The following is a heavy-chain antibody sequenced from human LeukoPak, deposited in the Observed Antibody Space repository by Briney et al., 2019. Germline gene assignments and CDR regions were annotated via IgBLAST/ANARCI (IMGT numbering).Heavy chain of an antibody. CDR1: GGSISSSSYY. CDR3: ARHYSTSLVYRFDP. J-gene: IGHJ5*02. CDR2: IYYSGST. Sequence: SETLSLTCTVSGGSISSSSYYWDWIRQPPGKGLEWIGSIYYSGSTYYNPSLKSRVTISVGTSKNQFSLKLSSVTAADTAVYYCARHYSTSLVYRFDPWGQGTLVTVSS. D-gene: IGHD6-6*01. V-gene: IGHV4-39*01.